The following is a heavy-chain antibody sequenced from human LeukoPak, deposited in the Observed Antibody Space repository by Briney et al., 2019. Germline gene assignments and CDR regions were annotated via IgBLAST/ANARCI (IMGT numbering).Heavy chain of an antibody. D-gene: IGHD1-1*01. CDR1: GFTFSSYG. CDR3: SSGLSVRRSNNTPVDY. V-gene: IGHV3-73*01. J-gene: IGHJ4*02. CDR2: IRTKANNYAT. Sequence: GGSLRLSCAASGFTFSSYGMHWVRQASGKGLEWVGRIRTKANNYATVYAASVKGRFTISRDDSKNTAYLQMNSLKTEDTAVYYCSSGLSVRRSNNTPVDYWGQGTLVTVSS.